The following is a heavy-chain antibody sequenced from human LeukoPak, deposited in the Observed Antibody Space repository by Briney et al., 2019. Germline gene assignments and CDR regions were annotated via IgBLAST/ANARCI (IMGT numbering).Heavy chain of an antibody. J-gene: IGHJ4*02. Sequence: GGSLRLSCAASGFIFSNYWMHWVRQAPGKGLVWVSRIKTDGSTITYADSVKGRFTISRDNSKNTLYLQMNSLRAEDTAVYYCAKDMTHIAAAGAIDYWGQGTLVTVSS. V-gene: IGHV3-74*01. D-gene: IGHD6-13*01. CDR2: IKTDGSTI. CDR1: GFIFSNYW. CDR3: AKDMTHIAAAGAIDY.